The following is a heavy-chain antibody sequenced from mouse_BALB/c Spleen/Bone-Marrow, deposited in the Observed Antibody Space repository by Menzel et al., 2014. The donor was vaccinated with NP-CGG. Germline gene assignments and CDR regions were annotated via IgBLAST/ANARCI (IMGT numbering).Heavy chain of an antibody. D-gene: IGHD2-14*01. CDR2: IYPSDSYT. V-gene: IGHV1-69*02. J-gene: IGHJ3*01. CDR3: TRGDSYYRYDWFAY. Sequence: VKLVESGAELVRPGASVKLSCKASGYTFTSYWINWVKQRPGQGLEWIGNIYPSDSYTNYNQKFKDKATLTVDKSSSTAYMQLSNPTSEDSAVYYCTRGDSYYRYDWFAYWGQGTLVSVSA. CDR1: GYTFTSYW.